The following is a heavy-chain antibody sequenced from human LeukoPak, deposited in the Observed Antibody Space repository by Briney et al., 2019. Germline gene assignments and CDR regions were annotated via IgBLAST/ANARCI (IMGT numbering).Heavy chain of an antibody. D-gene: IGHD2-21*02. CDR3: ARDQHIVVVTAYDY. CDR2: ISSSGSTI. J-gene: IGHJ4*02. Sequence: GGSLRLSCAASGFTFSDHYMSWIRQAPGKGLEWVSYISSSGSTIYYADSVKGRFTISRDNAKNSLYLQMNSLRAEDTAVYYCARDQHIVVVTAYDYWGQGTLVTVSS. CDR1: GFTFSDHY. V-gene: IGHV3-11*04.